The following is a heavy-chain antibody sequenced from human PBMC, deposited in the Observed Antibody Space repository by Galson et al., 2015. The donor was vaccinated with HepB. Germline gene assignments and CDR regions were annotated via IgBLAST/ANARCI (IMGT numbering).Heavy chain of an antibody. J-gene: IGHJ4*02. CDR1: GYTFDTYG. V-gene: IGHV1-18*01. D-gene: IGHD1-26*01. CDR3: ARDALIVGPNPDY. Sequence: SVKVSCKAVGYTFDTYGISWVRQTPGQGLEWMGWIRVSNGNTTYAQKFQDRVTMTADRGASTAYLEVTSLISEGTAVYYCARDALIVGPNPDYLGQGTLVIVSS. CDR2: IRVSNGNT.